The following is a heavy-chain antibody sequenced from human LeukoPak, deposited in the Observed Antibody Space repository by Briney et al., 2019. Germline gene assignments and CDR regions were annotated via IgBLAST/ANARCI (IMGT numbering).Heavy chain of an antibody. CDR3: APGDSSGWFDP. V-gene: IGHV4-34*01. CDR2: INHSGST. J-gene: IGHJ5*02. CDR1: GGSFSGYY. Sequence: NPSETLSLTCAVYGGSFSGYYWSWIRQPPGKGLEWIGEINHSGSTNYNPSLKSRVTISVGTSKNQFSLKLSSVTAADTAVYYCAPGDSSGWFDPWGQGTLVTVSS. D-gene: IGHD5-18*01.